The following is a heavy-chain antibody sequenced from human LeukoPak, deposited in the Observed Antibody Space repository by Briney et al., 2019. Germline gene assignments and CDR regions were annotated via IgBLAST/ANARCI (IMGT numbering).Heavy chain of an antibody. D-gene: IGHD3-22*01. CDR2: IWYNGSNK. Sequence: GRSLRLSCAASGFTFSSYGMHWVRQAPGKGLEWVAVIWYNGSNKYYADSVKGRFTISRDNSKNTLYLQMNSLRAEDTAVYYCARAENYYDSSGYYFDAFDIWGQGTMVTVSS. J-gene: IGHJ3*02. V-gene: IGHV3-33*01. CDR3: ARAENYYDSSGYYFDAFDI. CDR1: GFTFSSYG.